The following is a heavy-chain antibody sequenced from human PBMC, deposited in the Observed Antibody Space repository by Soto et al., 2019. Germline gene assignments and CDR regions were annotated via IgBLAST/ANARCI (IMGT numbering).Heavy chain of an antibody. CDR2: IYYSGST. D-gene: IGHD6-13*01. CDR1: GGSISSGGYY. Sequence: QVQLQESGPGLVKPSQTLSLTCTVSGGSISSGGYYWSWIRQHPGKGLAWIGYIYYSGSTYYNPSLKRRVTISVDTSKNQFSLKLSSVTAADTAVYYCARGGIAAAAPPDYWGQGTLVTVSS. CDR3: ARGGIAAAAPPDY. V-gene: IGHV4-31*03. J-gene: IGHJ4*02.